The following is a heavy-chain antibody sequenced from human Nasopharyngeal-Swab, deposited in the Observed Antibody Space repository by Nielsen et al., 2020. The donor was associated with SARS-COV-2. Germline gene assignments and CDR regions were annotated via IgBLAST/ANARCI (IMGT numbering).Heavy chain of an antibody. CDR3: ARDSPRGVISY. D-gene: IGHD3-10*01. J-gene: IGHJ4*02. CDR2: IYYSGST. Sequence: WIRQPPGKGLEWIGYIYYSGSTYYNPSLKSRVTISVDTSKNQFSLKLSSVTAADTAVYCCARDSPRGVISYWGQGTLVTVSS. V-gene: IGHV4-30-4*01.